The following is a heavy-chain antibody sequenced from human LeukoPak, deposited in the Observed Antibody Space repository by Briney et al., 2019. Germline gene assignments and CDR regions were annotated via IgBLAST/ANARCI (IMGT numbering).Heavy chain of an antibody. D-gene: IGHD3-22*01. V-gene: IGHV1-69*04. CDR2: IIPILGIA. J-gene: IGHJ3*02. Sequence: SVKVSCKASGGXFSSYAISWVRQAPGQGLEWMGRIIPILGIANYAQKFQGRVTITADKSTSTAYMELSSLRSEDTAVYYCASPTYYYDSSGTTRVGAFDIWGQGTMVTVSS. CDR3: ASPTYYYDSSGTTRVGAFDI. CDR1: GGXFSSYA.